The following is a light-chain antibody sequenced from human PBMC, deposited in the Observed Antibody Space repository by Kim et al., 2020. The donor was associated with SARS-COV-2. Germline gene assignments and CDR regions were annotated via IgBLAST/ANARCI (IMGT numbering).Light chain of an antibody. J-gene: IGKJ5*01. CDR3: QQSYSTLIT. Sequence: SVGDRVTIACRASQSISSYLNWYQQKPGKAPKLLIYAASSLQSGVPSRFSGSGSGTDFTLTISSLQPEDFATYYCQQSYSTLITFGQGTRLEIK. V-gene: IGKV1-39*01. CDR1: QSISSY. CDR2: AAS.